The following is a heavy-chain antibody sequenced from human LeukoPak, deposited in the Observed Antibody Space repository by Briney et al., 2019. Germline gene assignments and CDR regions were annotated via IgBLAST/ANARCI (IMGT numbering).Heavy chain of an antibody. CDR2: IYPGDSDT. CDR3: ARQAYANNLDAFDI. D-gene: IGHD2-8*01. CDR1: GYTFRSNW. Sequence: GESLKISCETSGYTFRSNWIAWVRQVPGKGLEWMGIIYPGDSDTKYSPSFEGQVTISVDKSISTAYLQWSSLKASDTAMYYCARQAYANNLDAFDIWGQGTMVTVSS. V-gene: IGHV5-51*01. J-gene: IGHJ3*02.